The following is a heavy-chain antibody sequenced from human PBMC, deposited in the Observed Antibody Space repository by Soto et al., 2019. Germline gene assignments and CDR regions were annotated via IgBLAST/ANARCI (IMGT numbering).Heavy chain of an antibody. CDR3: ARPGYSNYGPGVDV. CDR2: IDSDGSTT. V-gene: IGHV3-74*01. CDR1: GFTFSVYW. Sequence: EVQLVESGGGLVQPGGSLRLSCAASGFTFSVYWMHWVRQAPGKGLVWVSRIDSDGSTTSYADSVKGRFTISRDNAKSTLYLQMSSLRADDTAVYYCARPGYSNYGPGVDVWGQGTTVTVSS. D-gene: IGHD4-4*01. J-gene: IGHJ6*02.